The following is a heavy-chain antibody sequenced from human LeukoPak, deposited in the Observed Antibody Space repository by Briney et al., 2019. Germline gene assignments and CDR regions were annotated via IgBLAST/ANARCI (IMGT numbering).Heavy chain of an antibody. J-gene: IGHJ4*02. D-gene: IGHD1-20*01. Sequence: SETLSLTCTVSGGSISSYYWSWIRQPPGKGLEWIGYIYYSGSTNYNPSLKSRVTISVDTSKNQFSLKLSSVTAADTAVYYCARHLRYSWNFDYWGQGTLVTVSS. CDR1: GGSISSYY. V-gene: IGHV4-59*08. CDR3: ARHLRYSWNFDY. CDR2: IYYSGST.